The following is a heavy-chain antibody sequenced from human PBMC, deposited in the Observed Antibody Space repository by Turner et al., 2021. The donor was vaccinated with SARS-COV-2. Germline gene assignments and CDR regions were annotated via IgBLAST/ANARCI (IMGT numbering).Heavy chain of an antibody. V-gene: IGHV3-48*03. CDR3: ARDQYYDSSGYYFFRASYFDL. CDR2: ISSSGSTI. J-gene: IGHJ2*01. Sequence: EVQLVEYGGGWVQPGGSLRLPCAASGFTCSRYDMNWVRQAPVKGLAWVSYISSSGSTIYYADSVKGRFTISRDNAKNSLYLQMTSLRAEDTAVYYCARDQYYDSSGYYFFRASYFDLWGRGTLVTVSS. CDR1: GFTCSRYD. D-gene: IGHD3-22*01.